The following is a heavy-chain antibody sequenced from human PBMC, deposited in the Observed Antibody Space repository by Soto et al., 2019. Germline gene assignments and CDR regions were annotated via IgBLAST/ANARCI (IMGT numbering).Heavy chain of an antibody. CDR3: ARTFGGHLYSFDF. Sequence: GESLKISCKGSGYTFTSNWIGWVRQMPGKGLEWMGIIYPGDSETRYSPYFKGQVTISADKSINTAYLRWCSLKASDTAIFYCARTFGGHLYSFDFWGQGTLVTVSS. V-gene: IGHV5-51*01. J-gene: IGHJ4*02. CDR1: GYTFTSNW. CDR2: IYPGDSET. D-gene: IGHD3-16*01.